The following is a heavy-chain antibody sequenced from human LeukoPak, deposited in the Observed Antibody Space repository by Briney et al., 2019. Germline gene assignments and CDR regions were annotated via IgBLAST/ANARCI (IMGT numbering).Heavy chain of an antibody. CDR2: ISYDGSNK. CDR3: ARDVYCSSTSCGSLLDY. J-gene: IGHJ4*02. D-gene: IGHD2-2*01. CDR1: GFTFSSYA. Sequence: PGGSLRLSCAASGFTFSSYAMHWVHQAPGKGLEWVAVISYDGSNKYYADSVKGRFTISRDNSKNTLYLQMNSLRAEDTAVYYCARDVYCSSTSCGSLLDYWGQGTLVTVSS. V-gene: IGHV3-30-3*01.